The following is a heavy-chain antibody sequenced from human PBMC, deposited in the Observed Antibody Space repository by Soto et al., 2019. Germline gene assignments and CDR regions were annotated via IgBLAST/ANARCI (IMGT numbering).Heavy chain of an antibody. J-gene: IGHJ6*02. CDR3: ARDNIVVVPAATHPYYYYGMDV. Sequence: GGSLRLSCAASGFTVSSNYMSWVRQAPGKGLEWVSVIYSGGSIYYADSVKGRFTISRDNAKNTLYLQMNSLRAEDTAVYYCARDNIVVVPAATHPYYYYGMDVWGQGTTVTVPS. D-gene: IGHD2-2*01. CDR2: IYSGGSI. V-gene: IGHV3-53*01. CDR1: GFTVSSNY.